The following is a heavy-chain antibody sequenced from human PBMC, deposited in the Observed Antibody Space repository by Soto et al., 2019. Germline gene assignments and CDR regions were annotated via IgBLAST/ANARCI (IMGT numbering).Heavy chain of an antibody. D-gene: IGHD2-2*01. CDR3: ARLVVPAAMSSAFDI. CDR1: GGSISSSSYY. Sequence: QLQLQESGPGLVKPSETLSLTCTVSGGSISSSSYYWGWIRQPPGKGLEWIGSIYYSGSTYYNPSLKSRVTIPVDTSKNQFSLKLSSVTAADTAVYYCARLVVPAAMSSAFDIWGQGTMVTVSS. J-gene: IGHJ3*02. V-gene: IGHV4-39*01. CDR2: IYYSGST.